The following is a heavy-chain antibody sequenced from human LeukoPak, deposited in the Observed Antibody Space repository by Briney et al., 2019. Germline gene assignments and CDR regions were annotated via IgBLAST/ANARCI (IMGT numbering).Heavy chain of an antibody. CDR3: ARERQQGHHFDY. V-gene: IGHV3-21*01. J-gene: IGHJ4*02. CDR2: ISSSSYYI. CDR1: GFTFSSYS. Sequence: PGGSLRLSCAAFGFTFSSYSMNWVRQAPGKGLEWISSISSSSYYIYYADSMKGRFTISRDNAKNSLYLQVNSLRAEDTAVYYCARERQQGHHFDYWGQGTLVTVSS. D-gene: IGHD6-13*01.